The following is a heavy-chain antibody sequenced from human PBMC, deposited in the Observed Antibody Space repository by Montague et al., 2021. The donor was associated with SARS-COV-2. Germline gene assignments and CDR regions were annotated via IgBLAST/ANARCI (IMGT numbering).Heavy chain of an antibody. Sequence: TLSLTCTVSGGSISSGCYYWSWIRQHPGKGLEWIGYIYYSGSTYYNPSLKSRVTISVDTSKNQFSLKLSSVTAADTAVYYCAREKRHYCSSTSCYDNYYYYYGMDVWGQGTTVTVSS. V-gene: IGHV4-31*03. CDR1: GGSISSGCYY. J-gene: IGHJ6*02. CDR3: AREKRHYCSSTSCYDNYYYYYGMDV. CDR2: IYYSGST. D-gene: IGHD2-2*01.